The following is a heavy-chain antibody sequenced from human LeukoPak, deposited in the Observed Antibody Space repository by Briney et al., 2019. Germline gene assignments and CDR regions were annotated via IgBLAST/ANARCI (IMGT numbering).Heavy chain of an antibody. Sequence: GGSLRLSCAASGFTFSSYAMSWVRQAPGKGLEWVSAISGSGGSTYYADSVRGRFTISRDNSKNTLYLQMNSLRAEDTAVYYCAKDGDGYNLFPYYFDYWGQGTLVTVSS. V-gene: IGHV3-23*01. CDR1: GFTFSSYA. CDR2: ISGSGGST. J-gene: IGHJ4*02. D-gene: IGHD5-24*01. CDR3: AKDGDGYNLFPYYFDY.